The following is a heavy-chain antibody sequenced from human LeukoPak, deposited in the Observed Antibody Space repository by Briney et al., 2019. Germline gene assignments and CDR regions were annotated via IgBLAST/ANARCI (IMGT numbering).Heavy chain of an antibody. V-gene: IGHV3-23*01. J-gene: IGHJ4*02. Sequence: GGSLRLSCAASGFTFSSYEMNWVRQAPGKGLEWVSAVSGSGGSTYYADSVKGRFTISRDNSKNTLYLQMNSLRAEDTAVYYCAKARYYYDSSGYYYYFDYWGQGTLVTVSS. CDR2: VSGSGGST. D-gene: IGHD3-22*01. CDR3: AKARYYYDSSGYYYYFDY. CDR1: GFTFSSYE.